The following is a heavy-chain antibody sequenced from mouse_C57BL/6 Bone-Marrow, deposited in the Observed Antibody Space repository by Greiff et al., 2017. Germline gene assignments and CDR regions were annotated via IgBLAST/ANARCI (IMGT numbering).Heavy chain of an antibody. D-gene: IGHD1-1*01. CDR3: ESGDYYGSSPFAY. CDR1: GYTFTSYG. Sequence: VQLQQSGAELARPGASVKLSCKASGYTFTSYGIRWVKQRTGQGLEWIGEIYPRSGNTYYNEKFKGKATLTADKSSSTAYMELRSLTSEDSAVYVCESGDYYGSSPFAYWGQGTLVTVSA. V-gene: IGHV1-81*01. J-gene: IGHJ3*01. CDR2: IYPRSGNT.